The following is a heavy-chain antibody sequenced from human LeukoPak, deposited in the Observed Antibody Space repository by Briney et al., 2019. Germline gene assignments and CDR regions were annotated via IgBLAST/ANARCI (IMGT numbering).Heavy chain of an antibody. CDR3: AKDLYCSSTSCYYTNPVA. CDR1: RFTLNTYA. V-gene: IGHV3-23*01. J-gene: IGHJ5*02. CDR2: ISESGANT. D-gene: IGHD2-2*01. Sequence: GGSLRLSCAASRFTLNTYALTWVRQAPGRGLEWVSSISESGANTYYGDSAKGWFTISRDNSKNTLYLQMNSLRAEDTAVYYCAKDLYCSSTSCYYTNPVAWGQGTLVTVSS.